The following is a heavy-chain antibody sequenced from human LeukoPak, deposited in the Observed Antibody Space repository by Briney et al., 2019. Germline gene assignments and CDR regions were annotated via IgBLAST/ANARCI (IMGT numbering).Heavy chain of an antibody. V-gene: IGHV1-46*01. CDR3: ARPGEWEQFFDF. CDR2: INPSGGDT. Sequence: GASVKVSCKASGYTFTSYYMHWVRQAPGQGLEWMGIINPSGGDTTYAQKFQGRVTMTRDTSTSTVYMELSSLRSEDTAVYYCARPGEWEQFFDFWGQGTLVTVSS. D-gene: IGHD1-26*01. CDR1: GYTFTSYY. J-gene: IGHJ4*02.